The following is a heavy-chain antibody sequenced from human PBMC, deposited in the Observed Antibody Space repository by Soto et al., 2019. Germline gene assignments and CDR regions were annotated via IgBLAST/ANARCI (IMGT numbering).Heavy chain of an antibody. V-gene: IGHV1-69*02. CDR3: AYEPCGGDCPPTDKTFDY. CDR1: GGTFSSYT. J-gene: IGHJ4*02. D-gene: IGHD2-21*02. Sequence: QVQLVQSGAEVKKPGSSVKVSCKASGGTFSSYTISWVRQAPGQGLEWMGRIIPILGIANYAQKFQGRVTITADKSTSTAYMELSSRRSEDTAVYYCAYEPCGGDCPPTDKTFDYWGQGTLVTVSS. CDR2: IIPILGIA.